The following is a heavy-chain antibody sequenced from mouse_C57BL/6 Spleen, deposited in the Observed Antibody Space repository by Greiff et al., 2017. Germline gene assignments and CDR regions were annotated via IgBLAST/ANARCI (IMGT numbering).Heavy chain of an antibody. J-gene: IGHJ2*01. CDR3: ARRPYYGNYGGFDY. CDR2: ILPGSGST. V-gene: IGHV1-9*01. CDR1: GYTFTGYW. D-gene: IGHD2-10*01. Sequence: VQLVESGAELMKPGASVKLSCKATGYTFTGYWIEWVKQRPGHGLGWIGEILPGSGSTNYNEKFKGKATFTAATSSNTAYMQLSRLTTEDSAIYDCARRPYYGNYGGFDYWGQGTTLTVSS.